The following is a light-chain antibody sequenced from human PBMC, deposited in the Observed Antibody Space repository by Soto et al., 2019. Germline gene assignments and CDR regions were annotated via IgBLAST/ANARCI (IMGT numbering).Light chain of an antibody. V-gene: IGKV3-11*01. Sequence: EIVLTQSPATLSLSPGERATLSCRASQSIRSYLAWYQQKPGHTPRLLIYDAANRATGIPARFSGSGSGTDFTLTISSREPEDFAVYYCQQRTNWPVTFGPGTTVDVK. CDR2: DAA. CDR1: QSIRSY. CDR3: QQRTNWPVT. J-gene: IGKJ3*01.